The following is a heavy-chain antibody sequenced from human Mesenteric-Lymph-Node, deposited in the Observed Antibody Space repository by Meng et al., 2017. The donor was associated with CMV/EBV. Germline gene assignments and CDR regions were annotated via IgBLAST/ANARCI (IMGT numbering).Heavy chain of an antibody. V-gene: IGHV3-30*04. CDR3: ARDGSYYDRGAFDI. CDR2: ISYDGSNK. D-gene: IGHD3-22*01. Sequence: GESLKISCAASGFTFSSYAMHWVRQAPGKGLEWVAVISYDGSNKYYADSVKGRFTISRDNAKNSLYLQMNSLRAEDTAVYYCARDGSYYDRGAFDIWGQGTMVTVSS. J-gene: IGHJ3*02. CDR1: GFTFSSYA.